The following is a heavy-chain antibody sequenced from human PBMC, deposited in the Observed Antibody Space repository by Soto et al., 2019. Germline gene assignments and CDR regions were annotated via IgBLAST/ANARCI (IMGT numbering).Heavy chain of an antibody. Sequence: TLSLTCAVSGGSLSSSSLWSWVRHPPGKALEWLGEIYYSGSTKYNPSLNSRVTISADQSKNDFSLRLSSVTAADTAVYYCVHHGGDPYYHDFWGQGMLVTVSS. CDR3: VHHGGDPYYHDF. D-gene: IGHD1-26*01. J-gene: IGHJ4*02. V-gene: IGHV4-4*02. CDR1: GGSLSSSSL. CDR2: IYYSGST.